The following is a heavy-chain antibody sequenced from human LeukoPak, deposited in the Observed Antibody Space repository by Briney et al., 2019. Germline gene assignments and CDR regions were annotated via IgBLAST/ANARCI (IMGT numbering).Heavy chain of an antibody. CDR1: GFTFSSYG. J-gene: IGHJ6*03. D-gene: IGHD6-6*01. Sequence: HSGGSLRLSCAASGFTFSSYGMHWVRQTPGKGLEWVAFIRYDGSNKYYADSVKGRFTISRDNSKNTLYLQMNSLRAEDTAVYYCANLRGIAARPTRDYYYYMDVWGKGTTVTVSS. CDR3: ANLRGIAARPTRDYYYYMDV. CDR2: IRYDGSNK. V-gene: IGHV3-30*02.